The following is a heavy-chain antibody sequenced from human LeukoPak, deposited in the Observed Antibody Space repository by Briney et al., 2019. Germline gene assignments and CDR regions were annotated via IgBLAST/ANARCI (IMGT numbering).Heavy chain of an antibody. V-gene: IGHV3-7*01. J-gene: IGHJ3*02. CDR3: ARDLAGPPQEAFDI. CDR1: GFTFSNYW. CDR2: IKQDGSEK. Sequence: GGSLRLSCAASGFTFSNYWMSWVRQAPGKGLEWVANIKQDGSEKHYVDSVTGRFTISRDNTKNSLYLQMNSLRADDTAVYYCARDLAGPPQEAFDIWGQGTMVTVSS.